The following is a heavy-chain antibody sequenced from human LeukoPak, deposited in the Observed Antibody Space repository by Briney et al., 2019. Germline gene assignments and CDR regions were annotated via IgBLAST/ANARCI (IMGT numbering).Heavy chain of an antibody. CDR2: VMPLFGTP. J-gene: IGHJ4*02. D-gene: IGHD5-24*01. V-gene: IGHV1-69*05. CDR3: AATDGYIHRHPLYYLDY. Sequence: SVKVSCKASGGTFNNYAISWVRQAPGQGREGMGGVMPLFGTPSYAQKFQGRVTVITDDSTNTAYMEVSSLRYDDTAIYYCAATDGYIHRHPLYYLDYWGQGALVIVSS. CDR1: GGTFNNYA.